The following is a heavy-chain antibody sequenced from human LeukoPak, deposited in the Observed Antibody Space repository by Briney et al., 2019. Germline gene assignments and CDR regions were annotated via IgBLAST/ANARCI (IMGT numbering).Heavy chain of an antibody. Sequence: GESLKISCKGSGYSFTSYWIGWVRQMPGKGLEWMGIIYTGDSDTRYSPSFQGQVTISADKSISTAYLQWSSLKASDTAMYYCARFLRPYYDILTGYSSPFDYWGQGTLVTVSS. CDR1: GYSFTSYW. CDR3: ARFLRPYYDILTGYSSPFDY. D-gene: IGHD3-9*01. V-gene: IGHV5-51*01. J-gene: IGHJ4*02. CDR2: IYTGDSDT.